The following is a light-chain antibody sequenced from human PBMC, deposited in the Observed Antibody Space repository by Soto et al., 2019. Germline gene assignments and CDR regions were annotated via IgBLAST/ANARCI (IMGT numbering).Light chain of an antibody. CDR1: QSISTY. CDR3: QQSYSIPLT. J-gene: IGKJ4*01. Sequence: DIQMPQSPSSLSASVGDRVTITCRASQSISTYLNWYQQKPGKAPNLLIFGASSLQSGVTSRFSGSGSGTDFTLTISSLQPEDFATYYCQQSYSIPLTFGGGTKVDIK. CDR2: GAS. V-gene: IGKV1-39*01.